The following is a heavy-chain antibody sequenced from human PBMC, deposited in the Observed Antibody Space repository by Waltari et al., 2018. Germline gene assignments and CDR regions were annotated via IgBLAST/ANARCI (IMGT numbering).Heavy chain of an antibody. CDR2: VRSKAYGGTT. CDR1: GFTFGDYA. CDR3: TRDPLGGYVWFGELSDYYYYYGMDV. V-gene: IGHV3-49*04. J-gene: IGHJ6*02. D-gene: IGHD3-10*01. Sequence: EVQLVESGGGLVQPGRSLRLSCTASGFTFGDYAMSWVRQAPGKGLGWVGCVRSKAYGGTTEYAASVKGRFTISRDDSKSIAYLQMNSLKTEDTAVYYCTRDPLGGYVWFGELSDYYYYYGMDVWGQGTTVTVSS.